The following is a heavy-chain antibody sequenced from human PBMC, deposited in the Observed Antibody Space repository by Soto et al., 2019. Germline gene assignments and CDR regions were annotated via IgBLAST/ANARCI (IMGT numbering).Heavy chain of an antibody. CDR1: GFSFNSNA. D-gene: IGHD1-1*01. J-gene: IGHJ4*02. CDR3: ARDLGLGYNSTFDY. V-gene: IGHV3-33*01. Sequence: QVQLVQSGGGVVQPGRSLRLSCAASGFSFNSNAMHWVRQAPGKGLEWVALIYPDGRYESYADSVKGRFTITRDNSKSTVFLQMNSLRVEDTAVYYCARDLGLGYNSTFDYWGQGTLVTVS. CDR2: IYPDGRYE.